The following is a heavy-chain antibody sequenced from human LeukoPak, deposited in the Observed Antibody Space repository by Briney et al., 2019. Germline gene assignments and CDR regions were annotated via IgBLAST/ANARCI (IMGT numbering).Heavy chain of an antibody. J-gene: IGHJ4*02. CDR2: IYHSGST. V-gene: IGHV4-59*01. CDR1: GGSISSYY. CDR3: ARDDY. Sequence: SETLSLTCTVSGGSISSYYWSWIRQPPGKGLEWIGYIYHSGSTNCNPSLKSRVTISVDTSKNQFSLKLSSVTAADTAVYYCARDDYWGQGTLVTVSS.